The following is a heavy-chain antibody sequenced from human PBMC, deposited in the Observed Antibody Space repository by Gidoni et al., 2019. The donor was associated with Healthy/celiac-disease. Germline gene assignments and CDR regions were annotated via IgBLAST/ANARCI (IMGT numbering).Heavy chain of an antibody. CDR2: IKSKTDGGTT. D-gene: IGHD1-26*01. Sequence: EVQLVESGGGLVKPGGSLRLPCAASGFTFSNAWMNWVRQAPGNGLGWVGRIKSKTDGGTTDYAAPVKGRFTISGDDSRNTLYLQMNSLKTEDTAVYYCTTDGGGSYDFDYWGQGTLVTVSS. J-gene: IGHJ4*02. V-gene: IGHV3-15*07. CDR3: TTDGGGSYDFDY. CDR1: GFTFSNAW.